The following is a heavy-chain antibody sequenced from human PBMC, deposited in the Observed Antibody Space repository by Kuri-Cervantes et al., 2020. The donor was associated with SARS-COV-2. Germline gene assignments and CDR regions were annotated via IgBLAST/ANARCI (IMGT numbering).Heavy chain of an antibody. Sequence: GESLKISCTASGFIFSDYYMTWIRQAPGKGLEWVSNIGPSGTTKYYADSVKGRFTISRDNSKNTLYLQMNSLRAEDTAVYYCAKDGVEHCSSTSCYTSYYYYMDVWGKGTTVTVSS. CDR3: AKDGVEHCSSTSCYTSYYYYMDV. J-gene: IGHJ6*03. CDR2: IGPSGTTK. D-gene: IGHD2-2*02. V-gene: IGHV3-11*04. CDR1: GFIFSDYY.